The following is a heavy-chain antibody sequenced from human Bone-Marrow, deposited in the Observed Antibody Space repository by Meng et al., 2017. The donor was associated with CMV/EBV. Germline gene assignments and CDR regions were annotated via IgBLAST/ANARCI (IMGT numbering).Heavy chain of an antibody. J-gene: IGHJ5*02. D-gene: IGHD1-20*01. CDR1: GGSISSSSYH. CDR2: FYYSGTT. CDR3: ARDLVMRRYNSNPEGWFAP. Sequence: SETLSLTCTVSGGSISSSSYHWGWIRQPPGRGLEWIGSFYYSGTTYYNPSLKSRVTISVDASKNQFSLRLSSVTAADTAVYYCARDLVMRRYNSNPEGWFAPWGQGPRVTGSS. V-gene: IGHV4-39*07.